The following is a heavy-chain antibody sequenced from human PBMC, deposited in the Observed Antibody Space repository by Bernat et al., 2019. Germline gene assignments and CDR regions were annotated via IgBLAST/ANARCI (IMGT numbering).Heavy chain of an antibody. CDR2: ISSSSSNI. Sequence: EVQLVESGGGLVKPGGSLRLSCAASGFTFSSYNMNWVRQAPGKGLEWVSFISSSSSNIHYADSVKGRFTIPRDNAKNSLYLQMNSLRAEDTAVYYCAREPTYLGVVMWGQGTLVTVSS. CDR3: AREPTYLGVVM. D-gene: IGHD3-3*01. V-gene: IGHV3-21*01. CDR1: GFTFSSYN. J-gene: IGHJ4*02.